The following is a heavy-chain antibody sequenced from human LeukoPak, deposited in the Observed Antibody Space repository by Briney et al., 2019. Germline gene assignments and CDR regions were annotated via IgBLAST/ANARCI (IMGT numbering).Heavy chain of an antibody. J-gene: IGHJ6*03. Sequence: EASVKVSCKASGGTFSSYAINWVRQAPGQGLEWMGGIIPIFGTTNYAQKFQGRVTITTDESTSTAYMELSSLRSEDTAVYYCARGGTMVRGVIIGMDVWGKGTTVTVSS. CDR3: ARGGTMVRGVIIGMDV. CDR1: GGTFSSYA. V-gene: IGHV1-69*05. D-gene: IGHD3-10*01. CDR2: IIPIFGTT.